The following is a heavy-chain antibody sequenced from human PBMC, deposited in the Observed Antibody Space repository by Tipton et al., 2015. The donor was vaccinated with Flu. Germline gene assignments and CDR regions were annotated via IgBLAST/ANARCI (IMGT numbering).Heavy chain of an antibody. D-gene: IGHD5-18*01. V-gene: IGHV4-38-2*02. CDR2: IHQTGST. J-gene: IGHJ5*02. CDR1: GDSIGTDYY. CDR3: ARGRWSNEYTYRNWFDP. Sequence: TLSLTCSVSGDSIGTDYYWGWVRQPPGKGLEWIGNIHQTGSTYLNPSLTRRVTLSVDTSKNQFSLRLTSVTAADTAVYYCARGRWSNEYTYRNWFDPWGQGTLVIVSS.